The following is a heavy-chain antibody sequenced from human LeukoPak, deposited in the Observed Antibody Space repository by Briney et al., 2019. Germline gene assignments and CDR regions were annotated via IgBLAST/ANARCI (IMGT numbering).Heavy chain of an antibody. V-gene: IGHV4-39*01. CDR1: SGAVRGSRYY. J-gene: IGHJ5*02. D-gene: IGHD2-2*01. Sequence: SETLSLMCTVSSGAVRGSRYYRAWLRQSPGKELEWIGSVYYSGSAHYNPSLKGRVTISVDTSKNQFSLKLSFVTAADTAVYYCARLGCLSTSCWAWGNWFDPWGQGTLVTVSS. CDR2: VYYSGSA. CDR3: ARLGCLSTSCWAWGNWFDP.